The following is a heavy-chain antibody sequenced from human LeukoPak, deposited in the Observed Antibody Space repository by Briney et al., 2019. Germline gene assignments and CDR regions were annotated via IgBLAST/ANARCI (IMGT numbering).Heavy chain of an antibody. D-gene: IGHD4-17*01. J-gene: IGHJ3*02. CDR2: ISSSSSYI. CDR1: GFTFNTYS. V-gene: IGHV3-21*01. CDR3: AREKASTVTYDTFDI. Sequence: SGGSLRLSCAGSGFTFNTYSMNWVRQAPGKGLEWVSSISSSSSYIYYADSVKGRFTISRDNAKNSLYLQMNSLRAEDTAVYYCAREKASTVTYDTFDIWGQGTMVTVSS.